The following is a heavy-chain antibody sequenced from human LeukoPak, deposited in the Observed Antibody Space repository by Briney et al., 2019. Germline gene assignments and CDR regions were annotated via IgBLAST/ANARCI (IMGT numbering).Heavy chain of an antibody. Sequence: SETLSLTCTVSGGSISSYYWSWIRQPPGKGLEWIGEINHSGSTNYNPSLKSRVTISVDTSKNQFSLKLSSVTAADTAVYYCAIGDVKFGELLLGYWGQGTLVTVSS. CDR1: GGSISSYY. D-gene: IGHD3-10*01. J-gene: IGHJ4*02. V-gene: IGHV4-34*01. CDR3: AIGDVKFGELLLGY. CDR2: INHSGST.